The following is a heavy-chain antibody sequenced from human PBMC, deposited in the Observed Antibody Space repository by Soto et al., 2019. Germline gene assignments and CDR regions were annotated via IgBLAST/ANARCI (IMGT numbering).Heavy chain of an antibody. V-gene: IGHV1-69*13. CDR3: ARRAGPAPYYYYYYGMDV. CDR1: GGTFSSYA. CDR2: IIPIFGTA. J-gene: IGHJ6*02. Sequence: SVKVSCKASGGTFSSYAISCVRQAPGQGLEWMGGIIPIFGTANYAQKFQGRVTITADESTSTAYMELSSLRSEDTAVYYCARRAGPAPYYYYYYGMDVWGQGTTVTVSS.